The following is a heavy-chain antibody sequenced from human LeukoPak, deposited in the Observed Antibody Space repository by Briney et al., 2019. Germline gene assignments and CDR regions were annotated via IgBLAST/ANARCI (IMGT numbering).Heavy chain of an antibody. V-gene: IGHV3-30*18. CDR1: GFTFSRYG. Sequence: GRSLRLSCAASGFTFSRYGMHWVRQAPGKGLEWVAVISYDGSNKYYADSVKGRFTISRDNSKNTLYLQMNSLRAEDTAVYYCAKGGYCSGGSCLRHYYYYMDVWGKGTTVTVSS. CDR3: AKGGYCSGGSCLRHYYYYMDV. D-gene: IGHD2-15*01. J-gene: IGHJ6*03. CDR2: ISYDGSNK.